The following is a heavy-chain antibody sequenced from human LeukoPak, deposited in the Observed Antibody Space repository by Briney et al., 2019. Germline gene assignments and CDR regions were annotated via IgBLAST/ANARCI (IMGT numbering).Heavy chain of an antibody. V-gene: IGHV3-64*04. J-gene: IGHJ5*02. Sequence: GGSLRLSCSASGFTFSSYAMYWVRQAPGKGLEYVSTITSNGSSAYYADSVKGRFTISRDNSKNTLYLQMNSLRPEDTAVYYCAKDQLAYCGGDCYSAPWGQGTLVTVSS. CDR1: GFTFSSYA. CDR3: AKDQLAYCGGDCYSAP. CDR2: ITSNGSSA. D-gene: IGHD2-21*02.